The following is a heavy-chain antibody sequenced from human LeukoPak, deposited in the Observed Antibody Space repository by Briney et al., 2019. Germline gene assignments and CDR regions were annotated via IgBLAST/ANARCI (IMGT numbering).Heavy chain of an antibody. CDR2: IYYSGST. CDR3: ARKRVGATAFDY. CDR1: GGSISSYY. J-gene: IGHJ4*02. D-gene: IGHD1-26*01. Sequence: SETLSLTXTVSGGSISSYYWSWIRQPPGKGLEWIGYIYYSGSTNYNPSLKSRVTMSVDTSKNQFSLKLSSVTAADTAVYYCARKRVGATAFDYWGQGTLVTVSS. V-gene: IGHV4-59*01.